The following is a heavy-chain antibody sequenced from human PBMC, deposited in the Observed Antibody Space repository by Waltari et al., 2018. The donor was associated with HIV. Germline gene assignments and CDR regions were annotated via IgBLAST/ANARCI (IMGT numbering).Heavy chain of an antibody. Sequence: AESGGRLIQPGGSLGLSCTASNFSVSGKHVTWMRQAPGGSLEWVAVIDPDDTTHYADSVSGRFTISRAKSRTTVLLLMNGLFVDDTATYFCATGVRYYGPWGQGTRVTVSS. V-gene: IGHV3-53*01. J-gene: IGHJ5*02. CDR3: ATGVRYYGP. D-gene: IGHD3-10*01. CDR2: IDPDDTT. CDR1: NFSVSGKH.